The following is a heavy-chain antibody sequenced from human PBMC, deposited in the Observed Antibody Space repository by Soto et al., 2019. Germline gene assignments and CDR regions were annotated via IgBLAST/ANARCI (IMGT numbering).Heavy chain of an antibody. CDR3: ARAPTTTAIRALRSGSVLDV. CDR2: IYYSGST. Sequence: SETLSLTCTGSGGSISSGGYYWSWIRQHPGKGLEWIGYIYYSGSTYYNPSLKSRVTISVDTSKNQFSLKLSSVTAADTAVYYCARAPTTTAIRALRSGSVLDVWGQGTTVTVSS. CDR1: GGSISSGGYY. V-gene: IGHV4-31*03. J-gene: IGHJ6*02. D-gene: IGHD4-17*01.